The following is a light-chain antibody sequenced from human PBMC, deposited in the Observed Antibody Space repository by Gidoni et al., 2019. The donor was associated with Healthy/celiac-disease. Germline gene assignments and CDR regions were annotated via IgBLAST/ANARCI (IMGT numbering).Light chain of an antibody. Sequence: EIVMTPSPATLSVSPGERAPLSCRARPSVSSNLAWYQQKHGQAPRLLFYGASTKATGIPAMCSGSGSGTEFPLTSSSLQSEDFAVYYCQQYNNWPGTFGQGTKVEIK. V-gene: IGKV3-15*01. CDR1: PSVSSN. CDR2: GAS. J-gene: IGKJ1*01. CDR3: QQYNNWPGT.